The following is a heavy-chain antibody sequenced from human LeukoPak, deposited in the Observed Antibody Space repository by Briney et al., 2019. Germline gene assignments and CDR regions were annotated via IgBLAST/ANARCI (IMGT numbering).Heavy chain of an antibody. V-gene: IGHV3-30-3*01. D-gene: IGHD2-15*01. Sequence: GGSLRLSCAASGFTFSRYALHWVRQTPGKGLEWVALTSFDGSGQYYADFVKGRFTISRDNSKNTLYLQMNSLRPEDTAVYYCARGSVGTPPPFDFWGQGTLVTVSS. CDR2: TSFDGSGQ. J-gene: IGHJ4*02. CDR3: ARGSVGTPPPFDF. CDR1: GFTFSRYA.